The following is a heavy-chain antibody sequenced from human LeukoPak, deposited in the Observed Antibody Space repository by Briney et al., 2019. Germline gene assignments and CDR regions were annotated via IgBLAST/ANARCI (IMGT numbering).Heavy chain of an antibody. V-gene: IGHV3-74*03. CDR3: ARPQQGGTTRSHGLDV. CDR2: ISDDGSIT. J-gene: IGHJ6*02. Sequence: GGSLRLSCAASGFTFSRDWMHWIRQAPGKGLVWVSRISDDGSITTYADSVQGRFTISRDNAKNTLYLQMNSLRAEDTAVYYCARPQQGGTTRSHGLDVWGQGTTVTVSS. CDR1: GFTFSRDW. D-gene: IGHD2-2*01.